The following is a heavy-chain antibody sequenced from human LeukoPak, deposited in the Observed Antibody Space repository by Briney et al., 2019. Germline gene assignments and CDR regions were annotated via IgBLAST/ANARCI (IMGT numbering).Heavy chain of an antibody. D-gene: IGHD3-10*01. CDR1: GFTFSSYG. Sequence: GGSLRLSCAAPGFTFSSYGMHWVRQAPGKGLEWVAVIWYDGSNKYYADSVKGRFTISRDNSKNTLYLQMNSLRAEDTAVYYCARGGRGVDFDYWGQGTLVTVSS. CDR3: ARGGRGVDFDY. J-gene: IGHJ4*02. CDR2: IWYDGSNK. V-gene: IGHV3-33*01.